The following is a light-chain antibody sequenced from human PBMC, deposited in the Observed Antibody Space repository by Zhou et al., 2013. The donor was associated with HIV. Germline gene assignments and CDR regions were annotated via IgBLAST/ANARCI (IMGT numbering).Light chain of an antibody. CDR1: QSLLHSNGYNY. V-gene: IGKV2-28*01. CDR2: LGS. Sequence: DIVLTQSPFSLPVTPGEPASISCRSSQSLLHSNGYNYLDWYMQKPGQSPQLLIYLGSNRASGVPDRFSGSGSGTDFTLKISSVEAEDVGVYYCMQALQTPTFGQGTKVEIK. J-gene: IGKJ1*01. CDR3: MQALQTPT.